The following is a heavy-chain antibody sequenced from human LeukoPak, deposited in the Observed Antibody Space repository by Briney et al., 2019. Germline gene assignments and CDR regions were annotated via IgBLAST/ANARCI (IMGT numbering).Heavy chain of an antibody. CDR3: ARGPHPIILTGPADF. V-gene: IGHV3-33*01. CDR1: GFTFSNYG. CDR2: IWYDGTNK. J-gene: IGHJ4*02. D-gene: IGHD3-9*01. Sequence: PGRSLRLSCAASGFTFSNYGMHWVRQAPGKGLEWVAVIWYDGTNKYYADSVKGRFIISRDNSKNTLYLQMNSLRAEDTAVYYCARGPHPIILTGPADFWGQGTLVTVSS.